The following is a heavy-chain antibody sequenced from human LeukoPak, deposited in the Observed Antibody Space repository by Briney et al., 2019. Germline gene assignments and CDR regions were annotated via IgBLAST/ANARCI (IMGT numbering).Heavy chain of an antibody. CDR3: ARNPTYSSGWYLARGSYYFDY. J-gene: IGHJ4*02. CDR2: INHSGST. CDR1: GGSFSGYY. Sequence: SETLSLTCAVYGGSFSGYYWSWIRQPPGKGLEWIGEINHSGSTNYNPSLKSRVTISVDTSKNQFSLKLSSVTAADTAVYYCARNPTYSSGWYLARGSYYFDYWGQGTLVTVSS. V-gene: IGHV4-34*01. D-gene: IGHD6-19*01.